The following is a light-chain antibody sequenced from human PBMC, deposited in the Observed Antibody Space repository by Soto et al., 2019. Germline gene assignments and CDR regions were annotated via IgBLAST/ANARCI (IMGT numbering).Light chain of an antibody. CDR1: SSNIGAPYD. V-gene: IGLV1-40*01. CDR3: QSYDMSLNNYV. J-gene: IGLJ1*01. CDR2: VGN. Sequence: QSALAQPPSVSGAPGQTVTISCTGSSSNIGAPYDVHLYQHLPGTAPKLLIYVGNNRPSGVPDRFSGSRSGTSASMDITGLQAEDEAAYFCQSYDMSLNNYVFGTGTKVTVL.